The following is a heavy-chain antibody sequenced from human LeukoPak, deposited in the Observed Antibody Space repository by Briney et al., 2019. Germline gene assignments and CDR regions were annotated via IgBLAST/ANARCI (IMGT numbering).Heavy chain of an antibody. D-gene: IGHD6-13*01. J-gene: IGHJ4*02. CDR1: GGSISSYY. V-gene: IGHV4-59*01. Sequence: SETLSLTCTVSGGSISSYYWSWIRQPPGKGLEWIGYIYYSGSTNYNPSLKSRVTISVDTSKNQFSLKLSSVTAADTAVYYCATGRAAAGPVDFDYWGQGTLVTVSS. CDR3: ATGRAAAGPVDFDY. CDR2: IYYSGST.